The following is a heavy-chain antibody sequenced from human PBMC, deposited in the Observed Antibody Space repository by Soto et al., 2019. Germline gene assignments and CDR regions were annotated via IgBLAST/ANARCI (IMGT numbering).Heavy chain of an antibody. Sequence: QVQLVQSGAEVKKPGSSVKVSCKAPGGTFSTYAISWVRQAPGQGLEWMGGVIPIFGRPKYAQRFQGRDTTTADESTSTGYMERRSLRSEDTAVYYCARSQGASSSLDIYYYYYSGMDVWGQGTTVTVSS. CDR3: ARSQGASSSLDIYYYYYSGMDV. J-gene: IGHJ6*02. CDR2: VIPIFGRP. D-gene: IGHD6-19*01. V-gene: IGHV1-69*01. CDR1: GGTFSTYA.